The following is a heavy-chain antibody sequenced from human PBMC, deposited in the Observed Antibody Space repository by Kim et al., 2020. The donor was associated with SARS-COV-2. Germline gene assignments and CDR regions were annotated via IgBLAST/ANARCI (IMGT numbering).Heavy chain of an antibody. Sequence: GGSLRLSCAASGFTFSSYWISWVRQAPGKGLEWVANIKQDGSEKYYVDSVKGRFTISRDNAKNSLYLQMNSLRAEDTAVYYCARDRPGAAPRYWGQGTLVTVSS. J-gene: IGHJ4*02. V-gene: IGHV3-7*03. CDR1: GFTFSSYW. CDR2: IKQDGSEK. CDR3: ARDRPGAAPRY. D-gene: IGHD3-10*01.